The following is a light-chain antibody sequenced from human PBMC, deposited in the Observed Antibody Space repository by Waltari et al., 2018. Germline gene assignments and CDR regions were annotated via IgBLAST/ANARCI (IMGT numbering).Light chain of an antibody. V-gene: IGKV3-20*01. CDR3: QNHEKLPAT. CDR1: QSVSGF. Sequence: EIVLTQSPGTLSLSPGERATLACRASQSVSGFLAWYQQKPGQAPRLLIYHASNRATGIPDRVSGSGSGTDFSLTISRLEPEDFAVYYCQNHEKLPATFGQGTKVEI. CDR2: HAS. J-gene: IGKJ1*01.